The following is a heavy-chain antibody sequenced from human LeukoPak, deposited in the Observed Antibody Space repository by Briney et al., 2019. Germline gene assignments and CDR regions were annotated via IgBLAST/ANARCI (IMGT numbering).Heavy chain of an antibody. V-gene: IGHV5-51*01. Sequence: GESLKISCKGSGYSFTSYWIGWVRQMPGKGLELMGIIFPGDSDTRYSPSFQGQVTISADKSINTAYLQWTSLKASDTAMYYCARNRFSSSPGAFDFWGQGTVVTVSS. CDR2: IFPGDSDT. CDR3: ARNRFSSSPGAFDF. D-gene: IGHD6-19*01. CDR1: GYSFTSYW. J-gene: IGHJ3*01.